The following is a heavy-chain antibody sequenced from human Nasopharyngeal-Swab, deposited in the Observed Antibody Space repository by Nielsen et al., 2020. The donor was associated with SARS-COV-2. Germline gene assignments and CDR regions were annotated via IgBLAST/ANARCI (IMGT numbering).Heavy chain of an antibody. CDR2: IYHSGST. CDR1: GGSVSSSNW. D-gene: IGHD3-3*01. Sequence: SETLSLTCAVSGGSVSSSNWLSWVRQPPRKGLEWIGEIYHSGSTNYNPSLKSRVTISVDKSKNQFSLKLSSVTAADTAVYYCARGVPITLVGVVSSGGNQFDPWGQGTLVTVSS. CDR3: ARGVPITLVGVVSSGGNQFDP. J-gene: IGHJ5*02. V-gene: IGHV4-4*02.